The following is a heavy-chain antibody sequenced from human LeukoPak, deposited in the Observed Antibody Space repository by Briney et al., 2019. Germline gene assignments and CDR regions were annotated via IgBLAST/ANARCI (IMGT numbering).Heavy chain of an antibody. Sequence: SETLPLTCAVSGGSLSSSSYYWVWIRQPPGKGLEWIGSVYHDGSTYSNPSLEGRVTISVDTSKNQFSLKLTSVTAADTAMYHCARRAHVGEPAAWGQGTLVTVSS. J-gene: IGHJ5*02. CDR2: VYHDGST. V-gene: IGHV4-39*01. D-gene: IGHD2-15*01. CDR3: ARRAHVGEPAA. CDR1: GGSLSSSSYY.